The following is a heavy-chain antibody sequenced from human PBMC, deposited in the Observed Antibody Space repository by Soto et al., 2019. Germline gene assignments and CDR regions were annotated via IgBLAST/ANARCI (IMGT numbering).Heavy chain of an antibody. J-gene: IGHJ6*02. CDR1: GGSISSYY. V-gene: IGHV4-59*08. Sequence: QVQLQESGPGLVKPSETLSLSCTVSGGSISSYYWSWFRQSPGKRMEWIGYVHHSWDSSYPPSLQSRVPISLDTSKSQFSLTVTSVTATDTGVYYCARQGFGPLHGLVAVWGQGATVTFSS. CDR3: ARQGFGPLHGLVAV. CDR2: VHHSWDS. D-gene: IGHD3-10*01.